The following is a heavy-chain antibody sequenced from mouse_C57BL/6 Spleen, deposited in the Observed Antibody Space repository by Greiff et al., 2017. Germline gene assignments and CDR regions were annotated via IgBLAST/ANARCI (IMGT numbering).Heavy chain of an antibody. CDR1: GYTFTSYW. Sequence: VQLQQPGAELVRPGSSVKLSCKASGYTFTSYWMHWVKQRPIQGLEWIGNIDPSDSETHYNQKFKDKATLTVDKSSSTAYMQLSILTSEDSAVSYCSRRVKQCYFGVWGTGTTVTVSS. V-gene: IGHV1-52*01. CDR3: SRRVKQCYFGV. D-gene: IGHD2-13*01. J-gene: IGHJ1*03. CDR2: IDPSDSET.